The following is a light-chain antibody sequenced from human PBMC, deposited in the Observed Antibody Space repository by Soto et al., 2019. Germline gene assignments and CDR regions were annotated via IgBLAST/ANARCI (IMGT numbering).Light chain of an antibody. J-gene: IGKJ2*01. V-gene: IGKV2-30*02. CDR1: QSLVHSDGNTH. Sequence: DVVMTQSPLSLPVTLGQPASISCRSSQSLVHSDGNTHLNWFQQRPGQSPRRLVCKVSNREFGVPDRFSGSASGTEFTLKISRVEAEDVGVYYCMQGTHWPYTFGQGTKLEIE. CDR2: KVS. CDR3: MQGTHWPYT.